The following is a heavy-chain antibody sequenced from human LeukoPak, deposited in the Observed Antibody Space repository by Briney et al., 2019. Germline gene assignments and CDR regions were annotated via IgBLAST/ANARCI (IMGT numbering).Heavy chain of an antibody. J-gene: IGHJ6*02. CDR3: ARGAGVSHYYYYAMDI. Sequence: GGSLRLSCAASTFTFIDHYMTWVRQAPGRGLEWFAAIYPGGSTYYADSVKGRFTISRDKSKNTLYLQMNTLGAEETAVYYCARGAGVSHYYYYAMDIWGQGTTVTVSS. CDR2: IYPGGST. CDR1: TFTFIDHY. V-gene: IGHV3-66*02. D-gene: IGHD2-21*01.